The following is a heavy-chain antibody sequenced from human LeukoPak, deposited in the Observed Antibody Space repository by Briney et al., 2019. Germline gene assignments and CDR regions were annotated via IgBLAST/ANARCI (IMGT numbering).Heavy chain of an antibody. Sequence: GGSLRLSCAASGFIFSNEWMIWVRQAPGKGLEWVARIKTVSGGGATDYAAPVKGRFTISRDDSKNALYLQMNSLETEDTAVYYCTTTGTAWGQGTLVTVSS. CDR3: TTTGTA. V-gene: IGHV3-15*01. J-gene: IGHJ1*01. CDR1: GFIFSNEW. CDR2: IKTVSGGGAT. D-gene: IGHD2-8*02.